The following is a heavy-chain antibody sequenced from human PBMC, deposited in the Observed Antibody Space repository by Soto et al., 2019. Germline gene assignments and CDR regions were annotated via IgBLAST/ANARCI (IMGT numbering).Heavy chain of an antibody. V-gene: IGHV4-59*08. D-gene: IGHD3-16*01. Sequence: QVQLQESGPGLVKPSETLSLTCTVSGGSISSYYWSWIRQPPGKGLEWIGYIYYSGSTNYNPSLKSRVTISVDTSKNQFSLKLSSVTAADTAVYSCARRGAHWYFDLWGRGTLVTVSS. CDR1: GGSISSYY. J-gene: IGHJ2*01. CDR3: ARRGAHWYFDL. CDR2: IYYSGST.